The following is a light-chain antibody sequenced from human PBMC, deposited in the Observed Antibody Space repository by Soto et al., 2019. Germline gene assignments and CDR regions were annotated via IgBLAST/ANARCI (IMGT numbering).Light chain of an antibody. CDR3: CSYAASDSVV. CDR1: SSDVGGYNY. J-gene: IGLJ2*01. V-gene: IGLV2-11*01. Sequence: QSALTQPRSVSGSPGQSVTISCSGTSSDVGGYNYVSWYQQHPVKAPKLIIYAVTERPSGVPDRFSGSKSGNTASLTISGLQTEDEAEYYCCSYAASDSVVFGAGTKLTVL. CDR2: AVT.